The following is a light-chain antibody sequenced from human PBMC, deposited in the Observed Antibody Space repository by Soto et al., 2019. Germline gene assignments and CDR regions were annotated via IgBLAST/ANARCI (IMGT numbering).Light chain of an antibody. J-gene: IGKJ1*01. CDR3: LQDYNYPQT. V-gene: IGKV1-12*01. CDR1: QGIKNW. CDR2: TGS. Sequence: DIQMTQSPSYVSASVGDRVTITCRASQGIKNWLAWYQQKPGKAPNLLIYTGSSLQSGVPSRFSGSGSGTDFTLTINSLQPEDFATYYCLQDYNYPQTFGQGTKVDIK.